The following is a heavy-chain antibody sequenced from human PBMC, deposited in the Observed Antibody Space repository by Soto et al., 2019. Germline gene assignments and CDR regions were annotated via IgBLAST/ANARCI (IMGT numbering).Heavy chain of an antibody. Sequence: QVQLVESGGGVVQPGRSLRLSCAASGFTFSNYGMNWVRQAPGKGLEWVAVISYDGSITYYADSLKGRLTISRDNSKNTQYLQMNSLRAEDTAMYYCAKDNSGYFNGMDVWGQGTTVIVSS. CDR2: ISYDGSIT. CDR3: AKDNSGYFNGMDV. CDR1: GFTFSNYG. J-gene: IGHJ6*02. D-gene: IGHD1-26*01. V-gene: IGHV3-30*18.